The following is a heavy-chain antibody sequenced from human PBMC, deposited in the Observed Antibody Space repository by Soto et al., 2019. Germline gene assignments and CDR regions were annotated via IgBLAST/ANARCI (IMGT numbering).Heavy chain of an antibody. J-gene: IGHJ3*01. CDR2: ISSSSSYT. CDR3: ARFCSGDCSNAFDV. Sequence: QVQLVESGGGLVKPGGSLRLSCTASGFTFSDYYMSWIRQAPGKGLEWVSYISSSSSYTNYADSVKGRFTGSRDNAKNSLDLQMKSLRVEDTAVYYCARFCSGDCSNAFDVWGQGTMVTVSS. CDR1: GFTFSDYY. D-gene: IGHD2-21*02. V-gene: IGHV3-11*06.